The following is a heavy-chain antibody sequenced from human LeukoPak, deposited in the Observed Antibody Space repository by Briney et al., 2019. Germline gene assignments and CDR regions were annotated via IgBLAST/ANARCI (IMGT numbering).Heavy chain of an antibody. V-gene: IGHV3-74*01. Sequence: PGGSLRLSCAASGFTFSNFWLHWVRQAPGKGLVWVSRIHGDGFTTSFADSVKGRFTISRDNAKNTLYLQLNILRADDTAVYFCVRIADDGFDVWGQGTMVTVSS. D-gene: IGHD2-15*01. J-gene: IGHJ3*01. CDR1: GFTFSNFW. CDR2: IHGDGFTT. CDR3: VRIADDGFDV.